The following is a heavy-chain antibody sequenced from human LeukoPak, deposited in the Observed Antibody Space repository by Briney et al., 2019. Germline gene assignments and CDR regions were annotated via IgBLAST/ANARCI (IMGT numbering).Heavy chain of an antibody. Sequence: QPGGSLRLSCAASGFTFSSYWMYWVRQAPGKGLVWVSRINTDGSSTSYADSVKGRFTISRDNAKNTLYLQMNSLRAEDTAVYYCARGHYYDSSGYYVYWGQGTLVTVSS. J-gene: IGHJ4*02. CDR3: ARGHYYDSSGYYVY. CDR1: GFTFSSYW. CDR2: INTDGSST. D-gene: IGHD3-22*01. V-gene: IGHV3-74*01.